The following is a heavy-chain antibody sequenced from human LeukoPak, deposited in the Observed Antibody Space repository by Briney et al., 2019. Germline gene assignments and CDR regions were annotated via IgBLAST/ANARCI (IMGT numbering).Heavy chain of an antibody. D-gene: IGHD3-3*01. J-gene: IGHJ4*02. Sequence: GGSLRLSCAASGFTFSSYAMSWVRQAPGKGLEWVSAISGSGGSTYYADSVKGRFTISRDNSKNTLYLQMNSLRAEDKAVYYCAKGDQGPVAYYDFWSGYSTGGIDYWGQGTLVTVSS. CDR3: AKGDQGPVAYYDFWSGYSTGGIDY. CDR2: ISGSGGST. CDR1: GFTFSSYA. V-gene: IGHV3-23*01.